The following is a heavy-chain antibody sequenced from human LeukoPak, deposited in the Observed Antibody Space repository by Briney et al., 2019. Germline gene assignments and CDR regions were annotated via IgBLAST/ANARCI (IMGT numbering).Heavy chain of an antibody. J-gene: IGHJ4*02. CDR3: ARVKDIVVVPAATQFDY. CDR2: INHSGST. V-gene: IGHV4-34*01. D-gene: IGHD2-2*01. CDR1: GGSFSGYY. Sequence: SETLSLTCAVYGGSFSGYYWSWIRQTPGKGLEWIGEINHSGSTNYNPSLKSRVTISVDTSKNQFSLKLSSVTAADTAVYYCARVKDIVVVPAATQFDYWGQGTLVTVSS.